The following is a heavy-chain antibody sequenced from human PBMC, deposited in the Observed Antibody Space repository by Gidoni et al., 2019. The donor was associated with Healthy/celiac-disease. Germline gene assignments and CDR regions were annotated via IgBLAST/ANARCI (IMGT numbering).Heavy chain of an antibody. V-gene: IGHV3-9*01. CDR2: ISWNSGSI. D-gene: IGHD6-13*01. Sequence: EVQLVESGGGLVQPGRSMRLSCAASGFTFDDYARHWVRQAPGKGLEWVSGISWNSGSIGYADSVKGRFTISRDNAKNSLYLQMNSLRAEDTALYYCAKSSSSWYYFDYWGQGTLVTVSS. J-gene: IGHJ4*02. CDR3: AKSSSSWYYFDY. CDR1: GFTFDDYA.